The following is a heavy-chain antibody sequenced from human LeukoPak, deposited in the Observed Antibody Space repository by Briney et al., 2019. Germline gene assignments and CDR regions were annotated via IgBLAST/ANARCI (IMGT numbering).Heavy chain of an antibody. Sequence: HPGGSLRLSCAASGFAFRDYAMSWVRQAPGKGLEWVSVISGGGATAHYTDSVKGRFTISRDNYKNTVSLQMNSLRAEDTAVYYCATDYYDRSGHYTFDHWGQGTQVTVSS. CDR3: ATDYYDRSGHYTFDH. CDR2: ISGGGATA. J-gene: IGHJ4*02. D-gene: IGHD3-22*01. CDR1: GFAFRDYA. V-gene: IGHV3-23*01.